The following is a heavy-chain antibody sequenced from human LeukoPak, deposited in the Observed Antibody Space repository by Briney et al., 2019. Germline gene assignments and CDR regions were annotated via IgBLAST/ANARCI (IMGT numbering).Heavy chain of an antibody. V-gene: IGHV3-66*01. Sequence: SGGSLRLSCAASGFTVTSYYMSWVRQAPGKGLEWVSVIYSDDSAYYAESVKGRFTISTDHSKNTLYLQMNNLRAEDPAVFYCARVYWHENAEYLQHWGQGTLVTVSS. CDR3: ARVYWHENAEYLQH. CDR2: IYSDDSA. J-gene: IGHJ1*01. CDR1: GFTVTSYY. D-gene: IGHD2-15*01.